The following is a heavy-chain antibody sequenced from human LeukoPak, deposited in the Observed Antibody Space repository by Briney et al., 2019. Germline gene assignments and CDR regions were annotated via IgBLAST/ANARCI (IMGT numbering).Heavy chain of an antibody. J-gene: IGHJ4*02. CDR2: ISSNGGST. CDR3: ARGVLGGDYYFDY. CDR1: GFTFSSYA. Sequence: QPGGSLRLSCAATGFTFSSYAMHWVCQAPGKGLEYVSAISSNGGSTYYANSVKGRFTISRDNSKNTLYLQMGSLRAEDMAVYYCARGVLGGDYYFDYWGQGTLVTVSS. D-gene: IGHD2-21*01. V-gene: IGHV3-64*01.